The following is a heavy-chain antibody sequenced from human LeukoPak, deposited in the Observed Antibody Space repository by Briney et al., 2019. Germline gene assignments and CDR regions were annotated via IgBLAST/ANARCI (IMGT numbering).Heavy chain of an antibody. D-gene: IGHD3-10*01. J-gene: IGHJ4*02. CDR2: INHSGST. CDR3: ARPTDYYGSGSHQYYFDY. Sequence: SETLSLTCAVHGGSFSGYYWSWIRQPPGKGLEWIGEINHSGSTNYNPSLKSRVTISVDTSKNQSSLKLSSVTAADTAVYYCARPTDYYGSGSHQYYFDYWGQGTLVTVSS. CDR1: GGSFSGYY. V-gene: IGHV4-34*01.